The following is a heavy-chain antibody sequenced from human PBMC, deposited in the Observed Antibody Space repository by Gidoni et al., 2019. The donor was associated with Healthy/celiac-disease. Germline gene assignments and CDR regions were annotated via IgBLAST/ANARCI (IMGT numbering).Heavy chain of an antibody. CDR3: ARGGVTMVRGVKGPLGY. V-gene: IGHV4-34*01. Sequence: QVQLQQWGAGLLKPSETLSLTCAVYGGSFSGYYWSWIRQPPGKGLEWIGEINHSGSTNYNPALKSRVTISVDTSKNQFSLKLSSVTAADTAVYYCARGGVTMVRGVKGPLGYWGQGTLVTVSS. J-gene: IGHJ4*02. CDR1: GGSFSGYY. D-gene: IGHD3-10*01. CDR2: INHSGST.